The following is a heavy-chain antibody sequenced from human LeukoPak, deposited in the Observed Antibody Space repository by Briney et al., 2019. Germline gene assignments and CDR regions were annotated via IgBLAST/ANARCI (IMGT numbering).Heavy chain of an antibody. J-gene: IGHJ3*02. D-gene: IGHD6-13*01. CDR2: IIPIFGTA. Sequence: GASVKVSCKASGYTFTGYYMHWVRQAPGQGLEWMGGIIPIFGTANYAQKFQGRVTITADESTSTAYMELSSLRSDDTAVYYCARDRVRYSSSWPSVPLDIWGQGTMVTVSS. CDR1: GYTFTGYY. V-gene: IGHV1-69*13. CDR3: ARDRVRYSSSWPSVPLDI.